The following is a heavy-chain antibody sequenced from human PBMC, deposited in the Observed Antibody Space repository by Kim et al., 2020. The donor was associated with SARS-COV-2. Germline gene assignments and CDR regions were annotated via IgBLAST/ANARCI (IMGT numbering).Heavy chain of an antibody. J-gene: IGHJ4*02. CDR3: EHAPYSSWFDY. CDR2: ISYDGSNK. D-gene: IGHD6-19*01. V-gene: IGHV3-30*03. CDR1: GFTFSSYG. Sequence: GGSLRLSCAASGFTFSSYGMHWVRQAPGKGLEWVAVISYDGSNKYYADSVKGRFTISRDNSKNTLYLQMNSLRAEDTAVYYCEHAPYSSWFDYWGQGTLVTVSS.